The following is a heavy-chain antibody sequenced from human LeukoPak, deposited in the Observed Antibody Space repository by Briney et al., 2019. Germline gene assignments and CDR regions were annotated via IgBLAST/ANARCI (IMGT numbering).Heavy chain of an antibody. V-gene: IGHV3-11*04. CDR3: ARVGYDSSGRFDY. CDR1: GFTFSDYY. CDR2: ISSSGSII. D-gene: IGHD3-22*01. J-gene: IGHJ4*02. Sequence: GGSLRLSCAASGFTFSDYYMTWIRQAPGKGLEWVSYISSSGSIIYYADSVKGRFIISRDNAKNSLYLQMNSLRAEDTAVYYCARVGYDSSGRFDYWGQGTLVTVSS.